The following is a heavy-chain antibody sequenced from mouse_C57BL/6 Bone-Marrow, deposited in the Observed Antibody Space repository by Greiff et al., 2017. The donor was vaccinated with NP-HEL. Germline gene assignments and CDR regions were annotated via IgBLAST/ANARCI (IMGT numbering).Heavy chain of an antibody. V-gene: IGHV5-17*01. CDR1: GFTFSDYG. Sequence: EVQRVESGGGLVKPGGSLKLSCAASGFTFSDYGMHWVRQAPEKGLEWVAYISSGSSTIYYADTVKGRFTISRDNAKNTLFLQMTSLRSEDTAMYYCAKVPYDYDEDYYAMDYWGQGTSVTVSS. D-gene: IGHD2-4*01. CDR2: ISSGSSTI. CDR3: AKVPYDYDEDYYAMDY. J-gene: IGHJ4*01.